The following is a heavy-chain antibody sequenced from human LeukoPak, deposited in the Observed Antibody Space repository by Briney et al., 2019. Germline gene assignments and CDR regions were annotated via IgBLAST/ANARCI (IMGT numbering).Heavy chain of an antibody. J-gene: IGHJ4*02. CDR1: GFTFDDFA. D-gene: IGHD5-24*01. Sequence: GGSLRLSCAASGFTFDDFAMSWVRQVPGKGLEWVSAINWNGGGAGYADSVKGRFTISRDNAKNSLYLQMNSLRAEDTAVYYCARGQMAGYWGQGTLVTVSS. CDR2: INWNGGGA. CDR3: ARGQMAGY. V-gene: IGHV3-20*04.